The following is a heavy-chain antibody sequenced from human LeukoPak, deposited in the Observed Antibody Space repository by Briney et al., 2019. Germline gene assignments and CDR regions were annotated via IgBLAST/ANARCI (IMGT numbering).Heavy chain of an antibody. CDR3: ARRNQLLYAFDI. D-gene: IGHD2-2*01. CDR1: GSSISSYY. V-gene: IGHV4-4*09. Sequence: SETLSLTCTVSGSSISSYYWSWIRQPPGKGLEWIGYIYTSGSTNYNPSLKSRVTISVDTSKNQFSLKLSSVTAADTAVYYCARRNQLLYAFDIWGQGTMVTVSS. CDR2: IYTSGST. J-gene: IGHJ3*02.